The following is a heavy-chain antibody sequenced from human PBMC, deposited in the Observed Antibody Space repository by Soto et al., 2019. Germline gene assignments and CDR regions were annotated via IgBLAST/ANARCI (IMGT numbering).Heavy chain of an antibody. V-gene: IGHV4-59*08. CDR3: ASNIWGSHRFDY. CDR1: GGSFNTYY. Sequence: SETLSLTCTVSGGSFNTYYWTWIRQPPGKGLEWIGYIFYSGGTSYNPSLKSRVTISVDTSKKQFSLNLSSVTAADTAVYYCASNIWGSHRFDYWGQGTLVTVSS. CDR2: IFYSGGT. J-gene: IGHJ4*02. D-gene: IGHD3-16*01.